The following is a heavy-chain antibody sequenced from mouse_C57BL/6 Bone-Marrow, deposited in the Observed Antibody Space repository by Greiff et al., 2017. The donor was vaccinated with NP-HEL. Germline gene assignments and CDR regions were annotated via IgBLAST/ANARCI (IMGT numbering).Heavy chain of an antibody. CDR1: GYTFTSYW. CDR2: IYPSDSET. CDR3: ARYDMRFPFDY. J-gene: IGHJ2*01. D-gene: IGHD2-12*01. V-gene: IGHV1-61*01. Sequence: VQLQQPGAELVRPGSSVKLSCKASGYTFTSYWMDWVKQRPGQGLEWIGNIYPSDSETHYNQKFKDKATLTVDKSSSTAYMQLSSLTSEDSAVYYCARYDMRFPFDYWGQGTTLTVSS.